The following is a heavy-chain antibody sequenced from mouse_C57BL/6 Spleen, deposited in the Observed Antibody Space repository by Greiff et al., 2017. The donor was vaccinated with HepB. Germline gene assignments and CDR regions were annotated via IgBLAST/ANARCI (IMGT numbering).Heavy chain of an antibody. D-gene: IGHD2-13*01. Sequence: VQLQQSGPELVKPGASVKISCKASGYAFSSSWMNWVKQRPGKGLEWIGRIYPGDGDTNYNGKFKGKATLTADKSSSTAYMQLSSLTSEDSAVYFCAREGDYFYAMDYWGQVTSVTVSS. V-gene: IGHV1-82*01. J-gene: IGHJ4*01. CDR1: GYAFSSSW. CDR2: IYPGDGDT. CDR3: AREGDYFYAMDY.